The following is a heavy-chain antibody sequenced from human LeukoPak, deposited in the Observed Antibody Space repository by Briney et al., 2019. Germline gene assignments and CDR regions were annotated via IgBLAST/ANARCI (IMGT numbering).Heavy chain of an antibody. CDR1: GGSFSGYY. V-gene: IGHV4-34*01. D-gene: IGHD4-11*01. CDR3: ARHLSSNGLIDY. J-gene: IGHJ4*02. Sequence: PSETLSLTCAVYGGSFSGYYWSWIRQPPGKGLEWIGEINHSGSTNHNPSLKSRVTISVDTSKNQFSLKLSSVTAADTAVYYCARHLSSNGLIDYWGQGTLVTVSS. CDR2: INHSGST.